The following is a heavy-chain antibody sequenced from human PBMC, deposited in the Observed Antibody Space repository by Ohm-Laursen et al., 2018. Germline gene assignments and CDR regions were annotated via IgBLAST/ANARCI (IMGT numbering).Heavy chain of an antibody. V-gene: IGHV3-30*18. D-gene: IGHD6-19*01. Sequence: RSLRLSCSASGFTFSSYGMHWVRQAPGKGLEWVAVISYDGSNKYYADSVKGRFTISRDNSKNTLYLQMNSLRAEDTAVYYCAKARRGMVAGLDYWGQGTLVTVSS. J-gene: IGHJ4*02. CDR2: ISYDGSNK. CDR1: GFTFSSYG. CDR3: AKARRGMVAGLDY.